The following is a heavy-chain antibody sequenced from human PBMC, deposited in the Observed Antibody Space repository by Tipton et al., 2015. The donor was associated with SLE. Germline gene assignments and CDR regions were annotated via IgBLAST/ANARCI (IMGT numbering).Heavy chain of an antibody. CDR2: IYGGGGT. D-gene: IGHD1-1*01. CDR1: GASISTYY. J-gene: IGHJ4*02. CDR3: ARHFPRQVNDLYFFDY. Sequence: TLSLTCTVSGASISTYYWSWIRQAPGKGLEWIGYIYGGGGTHYNPSLHSRVTVPVDASKNQFSLRLTSVTAADAAVYYCARHFPRQVNDLYFFDYWGQGTLVTVSS. V-gene: IGHV4-59*08.